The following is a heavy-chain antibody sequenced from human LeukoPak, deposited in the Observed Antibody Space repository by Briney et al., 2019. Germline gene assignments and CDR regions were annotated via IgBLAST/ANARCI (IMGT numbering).Heavy chain of an antibody. D-gene: IGHD5-12*01. CDR2: ISYDGSNK. V-gene: IGHV3-30*18. CDR3: AKDFDSGYEVDY. Sequence: GRSLRLSCAASGFTFSSYGMHWVRQAPGKGLEWVAVISYDGSNKYYADSVKGRFTTSRDNSKNTLYLQMNSLRAEDTAVYYCAKDFDSGYEVDYWGQGTLVTVSS. J-gene: IGHJ4*02. CDR1: GFTFSSYG.